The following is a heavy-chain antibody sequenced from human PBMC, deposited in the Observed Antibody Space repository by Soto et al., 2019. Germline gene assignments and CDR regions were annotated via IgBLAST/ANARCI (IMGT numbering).Heavy chain of an antibody. CDR2: INPSGGST. CDR3: ARSIIVVVTPFHDAFDF. V-gene: IGHV1-46*01. D-gene: IGHD3-22*01. CDR1: GYTFTSYY. Sequence: ASVKVSCKASGYTFTSYYMHWVRQAPGQGLEWMGIINPSGGSTSYAQKFQGRVTMTGDTSTSTVYMELSSLRSEDTAVYYCARSIIVVVTPFHDAFDFWGQGTIVTVSS. J-gene: IGHJ3*01.